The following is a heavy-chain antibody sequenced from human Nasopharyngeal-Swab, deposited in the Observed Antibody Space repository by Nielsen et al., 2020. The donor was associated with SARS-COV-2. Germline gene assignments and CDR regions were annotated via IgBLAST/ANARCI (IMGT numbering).Heavy chain of an antibody. CDR2: IYYTGST. D-gene: IGHD3-3*01. CDR1: GGSISSHSYY. Sequence: SETLSLTCTVSGGSISSHSYYWAWIRKSPGKGPEWIGHIYYTGSTHYNPSLRSRVTTSVDTSKNQFSLELRSVTAADTGVYFCARLNYDFGGLYGVDVWGQGTTVTVSS. V-gene: IGHV4-39*01. CDR3: ARLNYDFGGLYGVDV. J-gene: IGHJ6*02.